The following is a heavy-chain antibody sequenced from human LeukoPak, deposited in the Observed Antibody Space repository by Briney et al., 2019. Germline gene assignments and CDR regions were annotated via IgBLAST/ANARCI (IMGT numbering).Heavy chain of an antibody. V-gene: IGHV3-9*01. J-gene: IGHJ1*01. CDR3: AKDTRLGILTGYYTYFQH. Sequence: GGSLRLSCAASGFTFDDYAMHWVRQAPGKGLEWVSGISWNSGSIGYADSVKGRFTISRDNAKNSLYLQMNSLRAEDTALYYCAKDTRLGILTGYYTYFQHWGQGTLVTVSS. CDR2: ISWNSGSI. D-gene: IGHD3-9*01. CDR1: GFTFDDYA.